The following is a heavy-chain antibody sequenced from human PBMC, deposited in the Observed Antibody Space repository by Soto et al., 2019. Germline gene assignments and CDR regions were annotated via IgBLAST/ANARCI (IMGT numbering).Heavy chain of an antibody. CDR2: ISGRGGNT. D-gene: IGHD3-3*01. CDR3: ARNGFWSGYTYYYYGMDV. CDR1: GFIFNNFA. J-gene: IGHJ6*02. Sequence: GSLRISCAASGFIFNNFAITWVRQVPGKGLEWVSGISGRGGNTFYADAMKGRFTISRDNAKNSLYLQMNSLRAEDTAVYYCARNGFWSGYTYYYYGMDVWGQGT. V-gene: IGHV3-23*01.